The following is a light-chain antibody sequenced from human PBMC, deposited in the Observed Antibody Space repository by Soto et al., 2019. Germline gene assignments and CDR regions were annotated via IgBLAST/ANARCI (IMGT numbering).Light chain of an antibody. CDR1: SSDVGSYNL. J-gene: IGLJ1*01. V-gene: IGLV2-23*01. Sequence: QSVLTQPASVSGSPGQSITISCTGTSSDVGSYNLVSWYQQHPGKAPKLMIYEGSKRPSGVSNRFSGSKSGNTASLTISGLQAEDEADYYCCSYAGSPRYVFGTGTKLTVL. CDR3: CSYAGSPRYV. CDR2: EGS.